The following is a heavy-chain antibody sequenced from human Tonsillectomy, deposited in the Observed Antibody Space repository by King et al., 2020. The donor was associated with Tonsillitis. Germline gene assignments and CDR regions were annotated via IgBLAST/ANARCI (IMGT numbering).Heavy chain of an antibody. CDR1: GFTFSSYS. D-gene: IGHD3-22*01. J-gene: IGHJ4*02. V-gene: IGHV3-21*01. CDR2: ISSSSSYI. Sequence: QLVQSGGGLVKPGGSLRLSCAASGFTFSSYSINWVRQAPGKGLEWVSSISSSSSYIYYADSVKGRFTISRDNAKNSLYLQMNSLRAEDTAVYYCARERKYYYDSSGYYDYWGQGTLVTVSS. CDR3: ARERKYYYDSSGYYDY.